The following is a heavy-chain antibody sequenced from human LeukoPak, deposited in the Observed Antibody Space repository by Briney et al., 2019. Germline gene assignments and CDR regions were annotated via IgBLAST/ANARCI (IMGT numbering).Heavy chain of an antibody. CDR2: IGSSGNYI. D-gene: IGHD3-10*01. CDR1: GFAFNTFS. V-gene: IGHV3-21*04. CDR3: ARDQYYYGSGSYYGY. Sequence: GGSLRLSCEASGFAFNTFSMNWVRQTPGKGLEWVSSIGSSGNYIYYADSLKGRFIISRDNAKNALYLQMNSLRAEDTALYYCARDQYYYGSGSYYGYWGQGTLVTVSS. J-gene: IGHJ4*02.